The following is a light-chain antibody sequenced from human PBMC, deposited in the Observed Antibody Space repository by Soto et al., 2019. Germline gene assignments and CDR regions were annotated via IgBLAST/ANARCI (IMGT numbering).Light chain of an antibody. CDR1: QSVSSN. V-gene: IGKV3-15*01. CDR2: GAS. CDR3: QHYNNWPLT. Sequence: EIVMTQSPATLSVSPGERATLSCSASQSVSSNLAGYQQKPGQAPRLLIYGASNRATGIPARFSGSGSGTEFTLTISSLQSEDFAVYYCQHYNNWPLTFGQGTKVDIK. J-gene: IGKJ1*01.